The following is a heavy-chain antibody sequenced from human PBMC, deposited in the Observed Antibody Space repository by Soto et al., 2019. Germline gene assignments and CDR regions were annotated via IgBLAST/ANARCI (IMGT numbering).Heavy chain of an antibody. CDR2: IYYSGST. J-gene: IGHJ4*02. D-gene: IGHD6-19*01. Sequence: SETLSLTCTVSGGSISSYYWSWIRQPPGKGLEWIGYIYYSGSTYYNPSLKSRVTISVDTSKNQFSLMLSSVTAADTAVYYCVRHAQWLIRAYWGQGSLVTVS. V-gene: IGHV4-59*08. CDR1: GGSISSYY. CDR3: VRHAQWLIRAY.